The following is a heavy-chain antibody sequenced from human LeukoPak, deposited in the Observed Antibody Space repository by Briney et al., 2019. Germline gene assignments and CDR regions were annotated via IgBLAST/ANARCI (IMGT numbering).Heavy chain of an antibody. Sequence: SETLSLTCTVSGDSISSYYWSWIRNPPGKGLEWIGYNYYSGSTNHNPPLKSRVPISLDESKDQSSLTLSPSTAAATALYFCGRGVRYNWNSAWFVTWGESTLVTVSS. CDR3: GRGVRYNWNSAWFVT. CDR2: NYYSGST. J-gene: IGHJ5*02. V-gene: IGHV4-59*01. D-gene: IGHD1-7*01. CDR1: GDSISSYY.